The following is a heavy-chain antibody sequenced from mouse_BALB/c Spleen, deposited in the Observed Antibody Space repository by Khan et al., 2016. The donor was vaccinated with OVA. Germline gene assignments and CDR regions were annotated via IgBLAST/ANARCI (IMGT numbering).Heavy chain of an antibody. D-gene: IGHD2-14*01. Sequence: QVQLQQSGPELKKPGETVRISCKASGYTFTTAGIQWVQKMPGKGLKWIGWINTHSGVPKYAEDFKGRFAFSLEISVNTAYLQITNLKNEDTGTYFCARGGAAYYRNDGGAMEYWGQGTSGTVSS. V-gene: IGHV9-4*02. CDR2: INTHSGVP. CDR1: GYTFTTAG. CDR3: ARGGAAYYRNDGGAMEY. J-gene: IGHJ4*01.